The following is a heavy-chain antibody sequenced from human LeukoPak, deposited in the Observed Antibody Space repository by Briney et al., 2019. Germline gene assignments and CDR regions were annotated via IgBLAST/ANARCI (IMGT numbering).Heavy chain of an antibody. CDR1: GYSISSGYY. J-gene: IGHJ5*02. Sequence: PSETLSLTCTVSGYSISSGYYWGWIRQPPGKGLEWIGSIYHSGSTYYNPSLKSRVTISVDTSKNQFSLKLSSVTAADTAVYYCATGTRWFDPWGQGTLVTVSS. CDR3: ATGTRWFDP. D-gene: IGHD3-10*01. V-gene: IGHV4-38-2*02. CDR2: IYHSGST.